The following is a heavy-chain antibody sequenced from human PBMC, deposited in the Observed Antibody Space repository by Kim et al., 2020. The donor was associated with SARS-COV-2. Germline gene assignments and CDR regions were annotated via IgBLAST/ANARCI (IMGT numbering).Heavy chain of an antibody. Sequence: AAPVKGRFTISRDNYKNTLYLQSNSLRAEDTAVYYCAKQNRIAAAESVDYWGQGTLVTVSS. CDR3: AKQNRIAAAESVDY. V-gene: IGHV3-23*01. D-gene: IGHD6-13*01. J-gene: IGHJ4*02.